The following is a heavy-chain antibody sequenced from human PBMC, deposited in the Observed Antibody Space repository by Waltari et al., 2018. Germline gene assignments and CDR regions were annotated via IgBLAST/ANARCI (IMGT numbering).Heavy chain of an antibody. J-gene: IGHJ4*02. CDR2: ISWNSGSI. V-gene: IGHV3-9*01. Sequence: EVQLVESGGGLVQPGRSLRLSCAASGFPFDDYAMHWVRQAPGKGLEWVSGISWNSGSIGYADSVKGRFTISRDNAKNSLDLQMNSLRVEDTAVYYCARGRIYHDSSASGYYFDYWGQGTLVAVSS. D-gene: IGHD3-22*01. CDR3: ARGRIYHDSSASGYYFDY. CDR1: GFPFDDYA.